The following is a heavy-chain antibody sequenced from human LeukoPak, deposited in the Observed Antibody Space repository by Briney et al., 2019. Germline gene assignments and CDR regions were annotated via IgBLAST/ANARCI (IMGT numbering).Heavy chain of an antibody. CDR2: IIPIFGTA. CDR1: GGTFSSYA. J-gene: IGHJ5*02. CDR3: ARKNYGSTMGWFDP. V-gene: IGHV1-69*13. D-gene: IGHD3-10*01. Sequence: SVKVSCTASGGTFSSYAISWVRQAPGQGLEWMGGIIPIFGTANYAQKFQGRVTITADESTSTAYMELSSLRSEDTAVYYCARKNYGSTMGWFDPWGQGTLVTVSS.